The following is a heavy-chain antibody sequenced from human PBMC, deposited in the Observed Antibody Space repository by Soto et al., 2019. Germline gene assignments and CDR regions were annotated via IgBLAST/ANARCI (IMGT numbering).Heavy chain of an antibody. J-gene: IGHJ6*02. D-gene: IGHD5-18*01. Sequence: QVQLVQSGAEVKKPGASVKVSCKASGYTFTNYGITWVRQAPVQGLEWMGWISADNGNTNYAQKFQGRVTITADESTSTAYRELSSLRSEDTAVYYCARDSDTAMVLHYYYYYGMDVWGQGTTVTVSS. V-gene: IGHV1-18*01. CDR2: ISADNGNT. CDR1: GYTFTNYG. CDR3: ARDSDTAMVLHYYYYYGMDV.